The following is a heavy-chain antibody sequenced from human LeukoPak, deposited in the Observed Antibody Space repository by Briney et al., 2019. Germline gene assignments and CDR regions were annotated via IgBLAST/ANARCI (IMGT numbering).Heavy chain of an antibody. Sequence: PSETLSLTYTVSDGSISNYYWSWIRQPPGERLEWSGDIYYSGSTNYNPSLKSPVTMSVDRSKNQFSLKLSSVTAADTAVYYCARVGATKVFGYWGQGTLVTVSS. D-gene: IGHD1-26*01. CDR1: DGSISNYY. CDR3: ARVGATKVFGY. V-gene: IGHV4-59*01. J-gene: IGHJ4*02. CDR2: IYYSGST.